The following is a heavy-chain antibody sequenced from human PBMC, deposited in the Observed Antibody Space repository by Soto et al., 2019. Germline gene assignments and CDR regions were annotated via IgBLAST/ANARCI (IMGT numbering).Heavy chain of an antibody. D-gene: IGHD5-18*01. CDR3: AKEGTAEWIHYYYPTDV. J-gene: IGHJ6*02. V-gene: IGHV3-23*01. CDR1: GFNFSSFA. Sequence: GGSLRLSCAGSGFNFSSFAMTWVRQAPGKGLEWVSTISGSVGSRFYADSVKGRFTLTRDNSKDTVYLQMNSLRVEDTAFYYCAKEGTAEWIHYYYPTDVWGRGTRVTVSS. CDR2: ISGSVGSR.